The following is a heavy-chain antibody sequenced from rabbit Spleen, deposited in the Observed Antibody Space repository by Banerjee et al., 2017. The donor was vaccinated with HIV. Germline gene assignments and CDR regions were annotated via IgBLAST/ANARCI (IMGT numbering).Heavy chain of an antibody. CDR2: IYAGSSGST. CDR1: GFSFSSGYD. J-gene: IGHJ4*01. V-gene: IGHV1S40*01. Sequence: QSLEESGGGLVKPGASLTLTCKASGFSFSSGYDLCWVRQAPGKGLEWIACIYAGSSGSTYYASWAKGRFTISKTSSTTVTLQMTSLTGADTATYFCASPYSSGWGVLGLWGPGTLVHRL. CDR3: ASPYSSGWGVLGL. D-gene: IGHD4-1*01.